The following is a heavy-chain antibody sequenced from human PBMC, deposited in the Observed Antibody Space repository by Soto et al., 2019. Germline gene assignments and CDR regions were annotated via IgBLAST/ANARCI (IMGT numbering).Heavy chain of an antibody. J-gene: IGHJ4*02. CDR1: GGSITSYY. CDR3: VRLNTGGGYGVDF. V-gene: IGHV4-59*08. Sequence: QVQLQESGPGLVKPSETLSLTCTVSGGSITSYYWSWIRQPPGQALEWIGYIYYSGTTTYNPSLMSRVIISEDTSKDHFSLKLSYVTDADTAVYYWVRLNTGGGYGVDFWGQGTLVTVSS. D-gene: IGHD6-19*01. CDR2: IYYSGTT.